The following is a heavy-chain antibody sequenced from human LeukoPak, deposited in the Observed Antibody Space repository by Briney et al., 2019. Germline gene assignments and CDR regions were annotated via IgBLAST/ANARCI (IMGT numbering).Heavy chain of an antibody. V-gene: IGHV3-15*05. Sequence: GGSLRLSCAASGFTFSNAWMSWVRQAPGKGLEWVGRIKSKNDGGTTDYAAPVKGRVTISRDDSKNTLYLQMNSLKTEDTALYYCTTFPSGFDIWGQGTMVTVSS. J-gene: IGHJ3*02. CDR1: GFTFSNAW. D-gene: IGHD3-3*01. CDR3: TTFPSGFDI. CDR2: IKSKNDGGTT.